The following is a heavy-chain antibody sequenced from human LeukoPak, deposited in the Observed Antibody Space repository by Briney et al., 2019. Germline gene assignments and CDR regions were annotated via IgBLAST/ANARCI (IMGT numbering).Heavy chain of an antibody. CDR3: ARGLTYDY. V-gene: IGHV4-4*02. D-gene: IGHD4/OR15-4a*01. Sequence: SGTLSLTCAVSGGSISSSNWWSWVRQPPGKGLEWIGEINHSGSTNYNPSLKSRVTISVDTSKNQFSLKLSSVTAADTAVYYCARGLTYDYWGQGTLVTVSS. CDR1: GGSISSSNW. CDR2: INHSGST. J-gene: IGHJ4*02.